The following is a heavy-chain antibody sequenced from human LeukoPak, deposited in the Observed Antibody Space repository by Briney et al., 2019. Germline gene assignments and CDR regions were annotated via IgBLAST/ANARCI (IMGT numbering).Heavy chain of an antibody. J-gene: IGHJ4*02. D-gene: IGHD3-9*01. V-gene: IGHV1-18*01. CDR2: ISAYNGNT. CDR3: ATDDILTGYYSYY. Sequence: ASVKVSCKASGYTFTSYGISWVRQAPGQGLEWMGWISAYNGNTNYAQKLQGRVTMTEDTSTDTAYMELSSLRSEDTAVYYCATDDILTGYYSYYWGQGTLVTVSS. CDR1: GYTFTSYG.